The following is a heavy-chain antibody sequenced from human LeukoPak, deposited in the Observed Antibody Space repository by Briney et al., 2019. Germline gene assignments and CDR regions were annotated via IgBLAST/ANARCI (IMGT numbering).Heavy chain of an antibody. Sequence: GGSLRLSCAASGFTFSSCAMSWVRQAPGKGLEWVSGISGSGGSTYYADSVKGRFTISRDNSKNTLCLQMNSLRAEDTAVYYCASPPVASVDYYDGSGQDYWGQGTLVTVSS. V-gene: IGHV3-23*01. J-gene: IGHJ4*02. D-gene: IGHD3-22*01. CDR1: GFTFSSCA. CDR2: ISGSGGST. CDR3: ASPPVASVDYYDGSGQDY.